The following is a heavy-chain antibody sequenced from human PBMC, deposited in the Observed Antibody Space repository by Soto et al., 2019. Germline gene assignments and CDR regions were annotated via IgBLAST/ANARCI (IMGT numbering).Heavy chain of an antibody. V-gene: IGHV4-31*03. J-gene: IGHJ6*02. CDR1: GGSISSGGYY. CDR3: ARVRQYGDYYYYYYYGMDV. CDR2: IYYSGST. Sequence: PSETLSLTRTVSGGSISSGGYYWSWIRQHPGKGLEWIGYIYYSGSTYYNPSLKSRVTISVDTSKNQFSLKLSSVTAADTAVYYCARVRQYGDYYYYYYYGMDVWGQGTTVTVS. D-gene: IGHD4-17*01.